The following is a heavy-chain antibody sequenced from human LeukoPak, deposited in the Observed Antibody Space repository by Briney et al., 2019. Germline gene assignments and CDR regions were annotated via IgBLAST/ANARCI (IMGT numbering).Heavy chain of an antibody. CDR1: GDSISNYY. CDR2: IYASGSS. Sequence: PSETLSLTCTLSGDSISNYYWSWVRQPARKGLEWIGRIYASGSSNYNPSLKSRITISVDTSKNQISLKLSSVTAADTAVYYCARCLNTYYYDNSGYSPEHYYMDVWGKGTTVIVSS. V-gene: IGHV4-4*07. J-gene: IGHJ6*03. D-gene: IGHD3-22*01. CDR3: ARCLNTYYYDNSGYSPEHYYMDV.